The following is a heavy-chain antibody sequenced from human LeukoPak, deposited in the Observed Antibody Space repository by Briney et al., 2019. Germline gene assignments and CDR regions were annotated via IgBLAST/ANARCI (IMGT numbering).Heavy chain of an antibody. V-gene: IGHV3-30*03. CDR3: ARGQQLAGYFYYYGMDV. D-gene: IGHD6-13*01. CDR2: ISIDGTTE. Sequence: GGSLRLSCAASGFTFSSYGMHWVRQAPGKGLEWVAVISIDGTTEYYGDSVKGRFTISRDNSKNTLYLQMNSLRAEDTAVYYCARGQQLAGYFYYYGMDVWGQGTTVTVSS. J-gene: IGHJ6*02. CDR1: GFTFSSYG.